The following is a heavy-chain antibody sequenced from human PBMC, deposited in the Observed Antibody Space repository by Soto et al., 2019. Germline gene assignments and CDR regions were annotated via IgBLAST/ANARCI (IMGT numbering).Heavy chain of an antibody. D-gene: IGHD3-3*01. V-gene: IGHV4-4*07. CDR1: GGSISSYH. CDR2: IYTSGST. CDR3: ARGPITIFGGLGNWFDP. Sequence: SETLSLTCTVSGGSISSYHWSWIRQPAGKGLEWIGRIYTSGSTNYNPSLKSRVTMSVDTSKNQFSLKLSSVTAADTAVYYCARGPITIFGGLGNWFDPWGQGTLVTVSS. J-gene: IGHJ5*02.